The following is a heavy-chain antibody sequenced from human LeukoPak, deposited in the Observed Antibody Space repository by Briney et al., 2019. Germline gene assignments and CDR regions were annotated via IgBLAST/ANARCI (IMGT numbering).Heavy chain of an antibody. V-gene: IGHV4-59*08. Sequence: PSETLSLTCTVSGGSISSYSWSWIRQPPGKGLEWIGYIYYSGSTNYNPSLKSRVTISVDTSKNQFSLKLSSVTAADTAVYYCARHSPSYYFDYWGQGTLVTVSS. CDR3: ARHSPSYYFDY. D-gene: IGHD6-6*01. CDR2: IYYSGST. J-gene: IGHJ4*02. CDR1: GGSISSYS.